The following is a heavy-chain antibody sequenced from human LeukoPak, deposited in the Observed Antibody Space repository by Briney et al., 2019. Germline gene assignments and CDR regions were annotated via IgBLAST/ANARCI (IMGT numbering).Heavy chain of an antibody. D-gene: IGHD2-21*02. CDR1: GYTFTGYY. Sequence: ASVKVSCKASGYTFTGYYMHWVRQAPGQGLEWMGWINPNSGGTNYAQKFQGRVTMTRDTSISTAYMELSRLRSDDTAVYYCARAEGCGGDCYYFDYWGQGTLVTVSS. CDR2: INPNSGGT. CDR3: ARAEGCGGDCYYFDY. J-gene: IGHJ4*02. V-gene: IGHV1-2*02.